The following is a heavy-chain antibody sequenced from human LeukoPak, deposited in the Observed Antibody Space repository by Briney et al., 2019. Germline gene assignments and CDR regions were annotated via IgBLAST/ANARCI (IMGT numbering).Heavy chain of an antibody. J-gene: IGHJ4*02. CDR2: INHSGST. CDR3: AGKTGERLFDY. D-gene: IGHD7-27*01. Sequence: SETLSLTCTVSGGSISSYYWSWIRQPPGKGLEWIGEINHSGSTNYNPSLKSRVTISVDTSKNQFSLKLSSVTAADTAVYYCAGKTGERLFDYWGQGTLVTVSS. CDR1: GGSISSYY. V-gene: IGHV4-34*01.